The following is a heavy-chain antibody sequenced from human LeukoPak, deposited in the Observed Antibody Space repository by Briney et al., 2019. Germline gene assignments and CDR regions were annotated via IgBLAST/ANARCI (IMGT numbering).Heavy chain of an antibody. CDR3: ARRAPPDYYDSSGYYFHLGDY. D-gene: IGHD3-22*01. Sequence: SETLSLTCTVSGGSIRSSYYYWGWIRQPPGKGLEWIGSIYDSGSTYYNPSLKSRVTISVDTSKNQFSLKLNSVTAADTAVYYCARRAPPDYYDSSGYYFHLGDYWGQGTLVTVSS. CDR2: IYDSGST. J-gene: IGHJ4*02. V-gene: IGHV4-39*01. CDR1: GGSIRSSYYY.